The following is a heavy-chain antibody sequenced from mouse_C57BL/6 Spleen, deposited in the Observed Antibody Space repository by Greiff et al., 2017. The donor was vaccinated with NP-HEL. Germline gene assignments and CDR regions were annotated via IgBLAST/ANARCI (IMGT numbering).Heavy chain of an antibody. D-gene: IGHD1-1*01. Sequence: QVHVKQPGAELVKPGASVKMSCKASGYTFTSYWITWVKQRPGQGLEWIGDIYPGSGSTNYNEKFKSKAILTVDTSSSTAYMALSSLTSEDSAVYYSARHYYGRGYFDVWGTAPTVTVSS. CDR3: ARHYYGRGYFDV. CDR1: GYTFTSYW. J-gene: IGHJ1*03. CDR2: IYPGSGST. V-gene: IGHV1-55*01.